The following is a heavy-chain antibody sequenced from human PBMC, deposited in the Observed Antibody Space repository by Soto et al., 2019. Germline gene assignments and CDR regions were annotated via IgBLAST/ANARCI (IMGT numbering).Heavy chain of an antibody. CDR2: ISSSSSYI. CDR3: ARDLEDCISTSCYPHYYYYGMDV. J-gene: IGHJ6*02. D-gene: IGHD2-2*01. CDR1: GFTFSSYS. Sequence: PGGSLRLSCAASGFTFSSYSMNWVRQAPGKGLEWVSSISSSSSYIYYADSVKGQFTISRDNAKNSLYLQMNSLRAEDTAVYYCARDLEDCISTSCYPHYYYYGMDVWGQGTTVTVSS. V-gene: IGHV3-21*01.